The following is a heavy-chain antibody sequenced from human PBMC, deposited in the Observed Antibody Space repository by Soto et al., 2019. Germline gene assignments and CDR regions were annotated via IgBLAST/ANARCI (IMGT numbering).Heavy chain of an antibody. J-gene: IGHJ4*02. D-gene: IGHD2-15*01. CDR2: IYFSGDT. Sequence: PSETLSLTCTFSCVSINSHTYYWTWIRQHPGKGLEWIGYIYFSGDTYYNPSLKSRVTMSLDTPKNQFSLKLSSVTAADTAVYYCARYCSGGSCYMSYFDYWGQGTLVTVSS. CDR1: CVSINSHTYY. V-gene: IGHV4-31*03. CDR3: ARYCSGGSCYMSYFDY.